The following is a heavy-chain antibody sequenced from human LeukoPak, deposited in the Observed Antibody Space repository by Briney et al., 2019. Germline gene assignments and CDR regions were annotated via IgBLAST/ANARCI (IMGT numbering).Heavy chain of an antibody. CDR1: GFTFSSYW. J-gene: IGHJ4*02. CDR2: IKQDGSEK. D-gene: IGHD2-2*01. CDR3: ARWAHCSSTSCPFVY. Sequence: GGSLRLSCAASGFTFSSYWMSWVRQAPGKGLEWVANIKQDGSEKYYVDSVKGRFTISRDNAKNSLNLQMNSLRAEDTAVYYCARWAHCSSTSCPFVYWGQGTLVTVSS. V-gene: IGHV3-7*03.